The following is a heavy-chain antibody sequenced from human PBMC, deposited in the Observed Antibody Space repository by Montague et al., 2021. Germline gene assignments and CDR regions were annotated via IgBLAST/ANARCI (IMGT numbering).Heavy chain of an antibody. V-gene: IGHV4-31*03. D-gene: IGHD3-22*01. J-gene: IGHJ3*02. CDR3: ARVTDSSGYYWGAFDI. CDR2: IYYRGST. Sequence: TLSLTCTVSGGSISSGGYYWSWIRQHPGKGLEWIGYIYYRGSTYYNPSLKSRVSISVDTSKNQFSLKLSSVTAADTAVCYCARVTDSSGYYWGAFDIWGQGTMVTVSS. CDR1: GGSISSGGYY.